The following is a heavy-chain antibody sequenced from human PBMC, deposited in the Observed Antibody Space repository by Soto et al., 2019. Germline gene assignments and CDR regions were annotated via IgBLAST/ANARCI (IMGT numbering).Heavy chain of an antibody. CDR3: ARVGSDSKYGRSHYYYYYMDV. Sequence: ASVKVSCKASGYTFTSYGISWVRQAPGQGLEWMGWISAYNGNTNYAQKLQGRVTMTTDTSTSTAYMELRSLRSDDTAVYYCARVGSDSKYGRSHYYYYYMDVWGKGTTVTVSS. CDR2: ISAYNGNT. CDR1: GYTFTSYG. J-gene: IGHJ6*03. D-gene: IGHD4-4*01. V-gene: IGHV1-18*01.